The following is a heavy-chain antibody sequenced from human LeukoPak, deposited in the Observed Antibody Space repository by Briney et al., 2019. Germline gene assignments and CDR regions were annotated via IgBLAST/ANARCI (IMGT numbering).Heavy chain of an antibody. CDR3: AREGITTDAFDI. V-gene: IGHV3-21*01. D-gene: IGHD3-22*01. J-gene: IGHJ3*02. Sequence: GGSLRLSCAASGFTFSRDSMSWVRQAPGKRLEWVSSISSSSYIYYADSVKGRFTVSRDNAKNSLYLQMNSLRAEDTAVYYCAREGITTDAFDIWGQGTMVTVSS. CDR1: GFTFSRDS. CDR2: ISSSSYI.